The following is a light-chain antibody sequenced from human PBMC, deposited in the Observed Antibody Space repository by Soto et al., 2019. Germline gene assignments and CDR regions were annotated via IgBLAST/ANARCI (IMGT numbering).Light chain of an antibody. Sequence: IRMTXXPXXXXXXXXDRXTXXXRASQGISSWLAWYQQKPGKAPKLLIYDASTLETGVPSRFSGSGSGTEFTLTISSLQPDDFATFYCQQYDTFPRTFGQGTKVDIK. V-gene: IGKV1-5*01. J-gene: IGKJ1*01. CDR3: QQYDTFPRT. CDR2: DAS. CDR1: QGISSW.